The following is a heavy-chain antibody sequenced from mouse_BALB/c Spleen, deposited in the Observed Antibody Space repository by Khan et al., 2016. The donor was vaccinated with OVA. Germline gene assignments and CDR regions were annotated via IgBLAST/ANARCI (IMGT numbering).Heavy chain of an antibody. Sequence: QIQLVQSGPELKKPGETVKISCKASGYTFKDYVMNWVKQSPGEGLKWMGWMNTYTGEPTYADELKGRFAFSLETTASTADLQISSLKNEDTATXFCVRFHWAYWGHGTTLTVSA. CDR2: MNTYTGEP. V-gene: IGHV9-3-1*01. D-gene: IGHD4-1*01. CDR3: VRFHWAY. J-gene: IGHJ2*01. CDR1: GYTFKDYV.